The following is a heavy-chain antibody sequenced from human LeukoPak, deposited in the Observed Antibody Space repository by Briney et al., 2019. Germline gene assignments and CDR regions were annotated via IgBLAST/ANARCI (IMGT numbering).Heavy chain of an antibody. D-gene: IGHD5-18*01. CDR2: ISGSGGST. Sequence: GGSLRLSCAASGFTFRNYAMSWVRQAPGKGLEWVSAISGSGGSTFYADSVRGRFTISRDNSKNPLYLQMNSLRAQDTAVYYFAKGGTGYGHGVDYWGQGTLVTVSS. V-gene: IGHV3-23*01. CDR3: AKGGTGYGHGVDY. CDR1: GFTFRNYA. J-gene: IGHJ4*02.